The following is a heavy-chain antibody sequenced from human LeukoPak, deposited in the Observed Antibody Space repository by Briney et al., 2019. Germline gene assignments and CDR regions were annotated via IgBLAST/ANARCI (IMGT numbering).Heavy chain of an antibody. V-gene: IGHV3-23*01. CDR2: ISGSGGST. Sequence: GRSLRLSCAASGFTFSSYAMSWVRQAPGKGLEWVSAISGSGGSTYYADSVKGRFTISRDNSKNTLYLQMNSLRAEGTAVYYCAKGRASYYYYGMDVWGQGTTVTVSS. CDR1: GFTFSSYA. CDR3: AKGRASYYYYGMDV. J-gene: IGHJ6*02.